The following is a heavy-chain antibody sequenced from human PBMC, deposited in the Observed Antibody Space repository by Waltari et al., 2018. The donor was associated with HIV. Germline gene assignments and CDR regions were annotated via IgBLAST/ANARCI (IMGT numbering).Heavy chain of an antibody. CDR3: ARDRANGSGSYYNPYYYYGMDV. J-gene: IGHJ6*02. Sequence: QVQLQESGPGLVKPSETLSLTCTVSGGSISSYYWSWIRQPPGKGLEWIGYIYYSGSTNYNPSLKSRVTISVETSKNQFSLKLSSVTAADTAVYYCARDRANGSGSYYNPYYYYGMDVWGQGTTVTVSS. D-gene: IGHD3-10*01. V-gene: IGHV4-59*01. CDR1: GGSISSYY. CDR2: IYYSGST.